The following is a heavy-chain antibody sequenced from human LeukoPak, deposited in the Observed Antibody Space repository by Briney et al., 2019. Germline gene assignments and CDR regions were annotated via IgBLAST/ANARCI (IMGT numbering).Heavy chain of an antibody. CDR1: GYAFTDYY. CDR3: ATGPGIAARGGAFDI. J-gene: IGHJ3*02. V-gene: IGHV1-69-2*01. Sequence: ASVKVSCKVSGYAFTDYYMHWVQQAPGKGLEWMGLVDPEDGETIYAEKFQGGVTITADTSTDTAYMELSSLRSEDTAVYYCATGPGIAARGGAFDIWGQGTMVTVSS. D-gene: IGHD6-6*01. CDR2: VDPEDGET.